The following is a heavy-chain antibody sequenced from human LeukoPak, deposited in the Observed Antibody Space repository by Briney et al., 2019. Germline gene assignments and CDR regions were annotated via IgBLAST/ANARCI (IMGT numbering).Heavy chain of an antibody. D-gene: IGHD3-3*01. Sequence: GGSLRLSCAASGFTFSSYWMHWVRQAPGKGLVWVSRINSDGSSTGYADSVKGRFTISRDNAKNTLYLQMNSLRAEDTAVYYCARVVSGPRVLEWFRRHPNFFDYWGQGTLVTVSS. CDR2: INSDGSST. V-gene: IGHV3-74*01. J-gene: IGHJ4*02. CDR3: ARVVSGPRVLEWFRRHPNFFDY. CDR1: GFTFSSYW.